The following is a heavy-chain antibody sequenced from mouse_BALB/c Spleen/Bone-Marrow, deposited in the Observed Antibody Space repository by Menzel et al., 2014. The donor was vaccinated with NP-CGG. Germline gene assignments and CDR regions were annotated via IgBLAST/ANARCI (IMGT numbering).Heavy chain of an antibody. D-gene: IGHD2-3*01. Sequence: EVKLVESGGGLVQPKGSLKLSCAASGFTFNTYAMNWVRQAPGKGLEWVARIRSKGNNYATYYADSVKDRFTISRDDSQSMLYLQMNNLKTEDTAMYYCVRSDDGWFAYWGQGTLVTVSA. CDR1: GFTFNTYA. CDR2: IRSKGNNYAT. CDR3: VRSDDGWFAY. J-gene: IGHJ3*01. V-gene: IGHV10-1*02.